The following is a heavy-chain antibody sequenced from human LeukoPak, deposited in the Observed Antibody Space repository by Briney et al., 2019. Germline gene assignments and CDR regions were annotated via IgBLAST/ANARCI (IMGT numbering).Heavy chain of an antibody. CDR3: VKGRISEDGLDF. D-gene: IGHD6-13*01. V-gene: IGHV3-23*01. CDR2: ISSSGNT. J-gene: IGHJ4*02. CDR1: GFTFSRSA. Sequence: PGGSLRLSCAASGFTFSRSAMTWVRQTPGKGLDWVSSISSSGNTYYADSVKGRFTISRHNSKNMLYLQMNSLRAEDTAVYYCVKGRISEDGLDFWGQGTLVTVSS.